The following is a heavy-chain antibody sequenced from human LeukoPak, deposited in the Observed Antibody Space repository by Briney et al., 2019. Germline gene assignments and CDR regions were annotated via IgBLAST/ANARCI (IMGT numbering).Heavy chain of an antibody. CDR1: GSTFSSYW. V-gene: IGHV3-7*05. CDR2: IKQDGSEK. J-gene: IGHJ4*02. Sequence: GSLRLSCAASGSTFSSYWMNWVRQAPGKGLEWVANIKQDGSEKYYVDSVKGRFTISRDNAKNSLYLQMYSLRAEDTAVYYCARGGGVTYYDSTGYLWYFDYWGQGTLVTVSS. D-gene: IGHD3-22*01. CDR3: ARGGGVTYYDSTGYLWYFDY.